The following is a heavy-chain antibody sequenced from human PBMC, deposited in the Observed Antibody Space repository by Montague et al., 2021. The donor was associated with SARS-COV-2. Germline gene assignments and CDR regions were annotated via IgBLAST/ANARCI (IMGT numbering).Heavy chain of an antibody. D-gene: IGHD2-2*01. CDR1: GDSVGGGPYY. V-gene: IGHV4-61*02. J-gene: IGHJ5*02. Sequence: TLSLTCTVSGDSVGGGPYYWTWIRQPAGKGLEWIGRIFTRGSTLYNPSLKSRVTISVDPSKNQFSLTLSSVTAADTAVYYCTREVLAAMRPWFDPWGQGTLVTVSS. CDR2: IFTRGST. CDR3: TREVLAAMRPWFDP.